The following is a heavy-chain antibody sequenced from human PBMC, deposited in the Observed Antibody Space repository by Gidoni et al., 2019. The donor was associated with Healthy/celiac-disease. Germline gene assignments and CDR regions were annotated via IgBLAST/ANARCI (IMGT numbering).Heavy chain of an antibody. D-gene: IGHD2-2*01. J-gene: IGHJ3*02. CDR3: ARDNRYCSSTSCYLGAFDI. CDR1: GGSISSYS. CDR2: IYYSGST. Sequence: QVQLQESGPGLVKPSETLSLTCTVSGGSISSYSWSWIRQPPGKGLEWIGYIYYSGSTNYNPSLKSRVTISVDTSKNQFSLKLSSVTAADTAVYYCARDNRYCSSTSCYLGAFDIWGQGTMVTVSS. V-gene: IGHV4-59*01.